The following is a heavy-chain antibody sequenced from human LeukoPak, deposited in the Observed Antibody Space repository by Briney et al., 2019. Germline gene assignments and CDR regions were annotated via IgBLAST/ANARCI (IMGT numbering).Heavy chain of an antibody. CDR1: GFTFYTYS. J-gene: IGHJ4*02. CDR2: INWNGGNT. V-gene: IGHV3-20*04. CDR3: AKVGTVYFPLDF. D-gene: IGHD2/OR15-2a*01. Sequence: PGGSLRLSCAASGFTFYTYSMNWVRQAPGKGLEWVSGINWNGGNTAYADSVRGRFTISRDNTKNSLYLQMNSLRAGDTAVYYCAKVGTVYFPLDFWGQGTLVTVSS.